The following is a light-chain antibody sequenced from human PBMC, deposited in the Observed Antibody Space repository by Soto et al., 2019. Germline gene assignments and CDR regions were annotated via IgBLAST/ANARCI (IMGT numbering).Light chain of an antibody. V-gene: IGKV4-1*01. CDR3: QQRSNWPST. CDR2: WAS. Sequence: DIVMTQSPDSLAVSLGERATINCKSSQSVLYSSNNKNYLAWYQQRPGQPPKLLIYWASTRESGVPDRFSGSGSGTDFTLTITSLQAEDFAVYYCQQRSNWPSTFGGGTKVEIK. CDR1: QSVLYSSNNKNY. J-gene: IGKJ4*01.